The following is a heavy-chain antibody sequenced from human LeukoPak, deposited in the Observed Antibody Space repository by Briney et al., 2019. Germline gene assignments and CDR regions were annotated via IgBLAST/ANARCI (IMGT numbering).Heavy chain of an antibody. CDR2: ISSSGSYI. D-gene: IGHD1-14*01. CDR1: AFTFSSYS. Sequence: PGGSLRLSCAASAFTFSSYSMNWVRQAPGKGLEWVSSISSSGSYIYYADSVKGRFTIFRDNAKNSLYLQMNSLRAEDTAVYYCARVGPWVNPDYYYCYMDVWGKGTTVTVSS. V-gene: IGHV3-21*01. CDR3: ARVGPWVNPDYYYCYMDV. J-gene: IGHJ6*03.